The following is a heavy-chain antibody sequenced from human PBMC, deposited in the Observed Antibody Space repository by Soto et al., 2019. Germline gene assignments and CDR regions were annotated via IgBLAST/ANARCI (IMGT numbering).Heavy chain of an antibody. D-gene: IGHD1-1*01. J-gene: IGHJ5*02. CDR3: ARDTGDELEPAWFDP. CDR2: IWYDGSNK. V-gene: IGHV3-33*01. CDR1: GFTFSSYG. Sequence: GGSLRLSCAASGFTFSSYGMHWVRQAPGKGLEWVAVIWYDGSNKYYADSVKGRFTISRDNSKNTLYLQMNSLRAEDTAVYYCARDTGDELEPAWFDPWGQGTLVTVSS.